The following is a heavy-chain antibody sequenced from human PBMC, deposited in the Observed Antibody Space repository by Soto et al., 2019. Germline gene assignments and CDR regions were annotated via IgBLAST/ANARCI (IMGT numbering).Heavy chain of an antibody. CDR3: ARIPSGYDPNWFDP. J-gene: IGHJ5*02. CDR2: TSYSGST. D-gene: IGHD5-12*01. CDR1: GGSIGSSISS. Sequence: QVQLQESGPGLVKPSETLSLTCTVSGGSIGSSISSWGWFARPPGKGLEGIGGTSYSGSTYYNPSLKSRVTMSVDTSKNQFSLRLSSVTAADTAVYYCARIPSGYDPNWFDPWGQGTLVTVSS. V-gene: IGHV4-39*01.